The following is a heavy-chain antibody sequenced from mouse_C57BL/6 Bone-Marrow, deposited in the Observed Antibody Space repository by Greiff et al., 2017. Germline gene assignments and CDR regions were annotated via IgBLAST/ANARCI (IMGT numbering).Heavy chain of an antibody. CDR3: AREDYDVDY. D-gene: IGHD2-4*01. V-gene: IGHV1-53*01. CDR2: INPSNGGT. Sequence: QVQLQQPGTELVRPGASVKLSCKASGSTFTSYWMHWVKQRPVQGLAWIGNINPSNGGTNYNEKFKSKATLTVDKSSSPAYMQLSILTSEDSAVYYCAREDYDVDYWGQGTTLTVSS. J-gene: IGHJ2*01. CDR1: GSTFTSYW.